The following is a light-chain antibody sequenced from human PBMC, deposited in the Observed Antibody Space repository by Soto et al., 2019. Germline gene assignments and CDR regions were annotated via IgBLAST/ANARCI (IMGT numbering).Light chain of an antibody. CDR3: SCNATSTV. J-gene: IGLJ2*01. CDR2: DVN. Sequence: QSALTQPASVSVSPGQSITISCTGTSSDIGVYNFASWYQQHPGKAPKLMIYDVNLRPSGVSDRFSGSKSGNTASLTISGLQAEDEAHYYCSCNATSTVFGGGTKLTVL. V-gene: IGLV2-14*01. CDR1: SSDIGVYNF.